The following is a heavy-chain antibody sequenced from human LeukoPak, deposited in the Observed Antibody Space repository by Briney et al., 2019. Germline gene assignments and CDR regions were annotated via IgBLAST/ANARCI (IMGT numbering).Heavy chain of an antibody. D-gene: IGHD2-15*01. CDR1: GYTFTTYG. Sequence: EASVKVSCKTSGYTFTTYGISWLRQAPGQGLEWMGWISAHKGETEYAQKFQGRVTMTREISTSTAYMELQSLTPDDTAVYYCARADIIVVAGSTPVGSGFEYWGQGALITVS. CDR2: ISAHKGET. J-gene: IGHJ4*02. CDR3: ARADIIVVAGSTPVGSGFEY. V-gene: IGHV1-18*01.